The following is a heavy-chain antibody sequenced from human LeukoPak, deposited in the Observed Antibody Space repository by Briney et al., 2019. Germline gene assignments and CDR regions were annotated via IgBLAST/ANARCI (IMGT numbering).Heavy chain of an antibody. Sequence: PGGSLRLSCAASGFTFSDYYMSWIRQAPGKGLEWVSYISSSGSTIYYADSVKGRFTISRDNAKNSLYLQMNSLRAEDTAVYYCARVSRIDKIQLWQAIDYWGQGTLVTVSS. CDR2: ISSSGSTI. D-gene: IGHD5-18*01. CDR1: GFTFSDYY. J-gene: IGHJ4*02. V-gene: IGHV3-11*01. CDR3: ARVSRIDKIQLWQAIDY.